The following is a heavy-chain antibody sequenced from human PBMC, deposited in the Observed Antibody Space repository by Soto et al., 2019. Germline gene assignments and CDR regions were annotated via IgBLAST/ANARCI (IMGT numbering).Heavy chain of an antibody. D-gene: IGHD3-9*01. Sequence: VASVKVSCKASGGTFSSYAISWVRQAPGQGLEWMGGIIPILGTANYAQKFQGRVTITADESTSTAYMELSSLRSEDTAVYYCASGLTYYDILTASLDVWGQGTTVTVSS. CDR1: GGTFSSYA. V-gene: IGHV1-69*13. J-gene: IGHJ6*02. CDR2: IIPILGTA. CDR3: ASGLTYYDILTASLDV.